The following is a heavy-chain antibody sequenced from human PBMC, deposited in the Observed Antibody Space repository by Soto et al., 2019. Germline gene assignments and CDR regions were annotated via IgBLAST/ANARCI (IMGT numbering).Heavy chain of an antibody. D-gene: IGHD2-21*02. J-gene: IGHJ4*02. CDR1: GFPFSSYC. CDR3: AKGEHIVVVTATLIDY. V-gene: IGHV3-30*04. Sequence: GGSLRLSCAASGFPFSSYCMHWVRQAPGKGLEWVAVIKYDGSNTYYADSVKGRFTISRDNSKNTLYLQMNSLRAEDTAVYYCAKGEHIVVVTATLIDYWGQGTLVTVSS. CDR2: IKYDGSNT.